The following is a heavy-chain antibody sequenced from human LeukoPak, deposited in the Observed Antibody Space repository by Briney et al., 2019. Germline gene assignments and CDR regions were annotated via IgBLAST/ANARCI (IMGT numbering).Heavy chain of an antibody. CDR3: ARVKQQLVRLLSRDTTYYYYYYMDV. Sequence: PSETLSLTCAVYGGSFSGYYWSWIRQPPGKGLEWIGEINHSGSTNYNPSLKSRVTISVDMSKNQFSLKLSSVTAADTAVYYCARVKQQLVRLLSRDTTYYYYYYMDVWGKGTTVTVSS. D-gene: IGHD6-13*01. J-gene: IGHJ6*03. V-gene: IGHV4-34*01. CDR1: GGSFSGYY. CDR2: INHSGST.